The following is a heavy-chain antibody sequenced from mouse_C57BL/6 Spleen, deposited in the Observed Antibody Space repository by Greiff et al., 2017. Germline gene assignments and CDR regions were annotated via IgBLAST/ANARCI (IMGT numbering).Heavy chain of an antibody. Sequence: VQLQQPGAELVRPGSSVKLSCKASGYTFTSYWMHWVKQRPIQGLEWIGNIDPSDSETHYNQKVKDKATLTVDKSSSPAYMQLSSLTSEYSAVYYCAIITTVVARALDYWGQGTTLTVSS. V-gene: IGHV1-52*01. D-gene: IGHD1-1*01. CDR1: GYTFTSYW. CDR3: AIITTVVARALDY. J-gene: IGHJ2*01. CDR2: IDPSDSET.